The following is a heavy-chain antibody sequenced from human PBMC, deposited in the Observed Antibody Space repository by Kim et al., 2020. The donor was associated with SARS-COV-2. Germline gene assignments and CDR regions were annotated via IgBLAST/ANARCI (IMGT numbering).Heavy chain of an antibody. CDR2: INTHAGNT. D-gene: IGHD3-9*01. CDR3: SRGGRQLPDFDLIDA. J-gene: IGHJ5*01. CDR1: GYSFTSYT. V-gene: IGHV1-18*01. Sequence: ASVKVSCKASGYSFTSYTVNWVRQAPGQGLEWMGWINTHAGNTTYAQAFQGRVAFTTDTSTTTAYLTMTRLRTDDTAVYYCSRGGRQLPDFDLIDARG.